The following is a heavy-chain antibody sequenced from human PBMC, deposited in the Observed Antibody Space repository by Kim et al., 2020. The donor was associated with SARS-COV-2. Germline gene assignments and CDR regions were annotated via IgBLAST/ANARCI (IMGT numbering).Heavy chain of an antibody. D-gene: IGHD3-22*01. Sequence: SETLSLTCTVSGGSISSGGYYWSWIRQHPGKGLEWIGYIYYSGSTYYNPSLKSRVTISVDTSKNQFSLKLSSVTAADTAVYYCARNFYDSSGVDGMDVWGQGTTVTVSS. CDR1: GGSISSGGYY. CDR2: IYYSGST. V-gene: IGHV4-31*03. J-gene: IGHJ6*02. CDR3: ARNFYDSSGVDGMDV.